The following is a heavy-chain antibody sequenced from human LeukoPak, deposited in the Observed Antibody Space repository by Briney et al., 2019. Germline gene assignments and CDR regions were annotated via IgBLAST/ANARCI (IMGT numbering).Heavy chain of an antibody. CDR1: GGSIRTSY. CDR2: MYYSGIT. CDR3: VRVATPLVSGGYYFDY. J-gene: IGHJ4*02. D-gene: IGHD3-10*01. V-gene: IGHV4-59*01. Sequence: SETLSLTCTVSGGSIRTSYWSWIRQPPGKGLEWIGYMYYSGITNYNPSLKSRVTISVDTSKDQFSLELRSVTTADTAVYYCVRVATPLVSGGYYFDYWGQGALVTVSS.